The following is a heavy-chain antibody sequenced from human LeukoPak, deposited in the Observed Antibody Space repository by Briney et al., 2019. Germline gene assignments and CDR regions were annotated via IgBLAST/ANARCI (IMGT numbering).Heavy chain of an antibody. CDR2: ISASGSGT. CDR1: GFTFTSYA. J-gene: IGHJ4*02. D-gene: IGHD6-19*01. V-gene: IGHV3-23*01. Sequence: PGGSLRLSCEASGFTFTSYAMHWVRQAPGKGLEWVSSISASGSGTFYTDSMSSRFTISRDNAKKTLFLQMKNLRLGDTALYYCAKGRDTSGRQNFDFWGQGTLVTVSS. CDR3: AKGRDTSGRQNFDF.